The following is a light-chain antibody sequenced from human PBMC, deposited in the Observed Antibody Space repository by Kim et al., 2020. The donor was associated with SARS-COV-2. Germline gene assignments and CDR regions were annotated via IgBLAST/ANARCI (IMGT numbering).Light chain of an antibody. V-gene: IGKV3-15*01. CDR1: RSITSN. CDR3: QQYDDWWT. J-gene: IGKJ1*01. CDR2: GAS. Sequence: SVSPGERATLSCRASRSITSNLAWYQQKPGQAPRLLIYGASIRATGTPARFSGSGSGTEFTLTISNLQSEDVAVYYCQQYDDWWTFGQGTKVDIK.